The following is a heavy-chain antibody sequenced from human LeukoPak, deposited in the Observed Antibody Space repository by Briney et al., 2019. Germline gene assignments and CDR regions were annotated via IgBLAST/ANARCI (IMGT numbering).Heavy chain of an antibody. Sequence: SETLSLACVVSGGSMSSGYYYWSWIRQPAGKGLEWIGRINNSGGTNYNPSLKSRVTISIDTSKYQFSLKLSSVTAADTAVYYCARQDIVAPGVAFDIWGQGTMVTVSS. J-gene: IGHJ3*02. CDR1: GGSMSSGYYY. CDR3: ARQDIVAPGVAFDI. CDR2: INNSGGT. D-gene: IGHD5-12*01. V-gene: IGHV4-61*02.